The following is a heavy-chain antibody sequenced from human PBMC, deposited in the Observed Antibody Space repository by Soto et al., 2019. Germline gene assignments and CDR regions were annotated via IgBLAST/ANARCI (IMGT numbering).Heavy chain of an antibody. CDR3: VSRFFDGDNSALCFEY. CDR2: ISGRGHSI. D-gene: IGHD4-17*01. CDR1: GFTFSEYY. Sequence: GGSLRLSCVAPGFTFSEYYLSWFRQSPGRRLERLSYISGRGHSICYALYGKGRITISRDNGKKSLKLQMNSLRVEDTAVYYCVSRFFDGDNSALCFEYWGQGTQVTVSS. J-gene: IGHJ4*02. V-gene: IGHV3-11*01.